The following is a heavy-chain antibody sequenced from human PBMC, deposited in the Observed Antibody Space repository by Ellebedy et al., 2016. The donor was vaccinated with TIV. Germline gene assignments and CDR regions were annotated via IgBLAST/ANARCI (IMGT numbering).Heavy chain of an antibody. D-gene: IGHD3-10*01. J-gene: IGHJ4*02. CDR3: AREGGRGSGSQY. Sequence: MPGGSLRLSCTVSGGSISSYYWSWIRQPAGKGLEWIGRIYTSGSTNYNPSLKSRVTMSVDTSKNQFSLKLSSVTAADTAVYYCAREGGRGSGSQYWGQGTLVTVSS. V-gene: IGHV4-4*07. CDR1: GGSISSYY. CDR2: IYTSGST.